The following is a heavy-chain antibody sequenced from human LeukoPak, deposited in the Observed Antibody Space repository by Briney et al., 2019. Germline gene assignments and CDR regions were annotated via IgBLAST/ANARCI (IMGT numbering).Heavy chain of an antibody. J-gene: IGHJ4*02. D-gene: IGHD5-18*01. V-gene: IGHV1-69*04. CDR2: IIPILGIA. Sequence: GASVKVSCKASGGTFSSYAISWVRQAPGQGLEWMGRIIPILGIANYAQKFQGRVTITADKSTSTAYMELSSLRSEDTAVYYCARGPRVQLWSRGGIGYDYWGQGTLVTVSS. CDR3: ARGPRVQLWSRGGIGYDY. CDR1: GGTFSSYA.